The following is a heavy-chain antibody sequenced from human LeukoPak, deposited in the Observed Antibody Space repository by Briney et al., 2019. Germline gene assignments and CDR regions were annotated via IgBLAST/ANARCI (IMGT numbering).Heavy chain of an antibody. CDR3: ALLQVCSSGSCYDGYYDY. J-gene: IGHJ4*02. CDR1: GFIFSTYA. V-gene: IGHV3-23*01. D-gene: IGHD2-2*01. Sequence: GGSLRLSCAASGFIFSTYAMSWVRQAPGKGLEYISSITGSAIITPYYAGSVKGRFTISRDNSKNTLYLQMDSLRAEDTAIHYCALLQVCSSGSCYDGYYDYWGQGTLVTVSS. CDR2: ITGSAIITP.